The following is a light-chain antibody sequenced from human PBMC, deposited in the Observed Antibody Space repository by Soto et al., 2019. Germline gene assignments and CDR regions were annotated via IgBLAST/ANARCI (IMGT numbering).Light chain of an antibody. CDR1: QSISSW. Sequence: DIQLTQSPSTLSASVGDRVTITCRASQSISSWLAWYQQKPGQAPKLLIYDASSWASGVPARFSGSGSGTEFTLTISSLQPDDFATYYCQQYNSYAWTFGQGTKVDIK. V-gene: IGKV1-5*01. J-gene: IGKJ1*01. CDR3: QQYNSYAWT. CDR2: DAS.